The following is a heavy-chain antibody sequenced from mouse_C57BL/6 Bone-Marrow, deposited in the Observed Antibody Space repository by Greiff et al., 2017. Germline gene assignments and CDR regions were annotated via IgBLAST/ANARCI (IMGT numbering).Heavy chain of an antibody. CDR2: GQGVEWIG. Sequence: EVQLQQSGPELARPWASVKISCQAFYTFSRRVHLAIRDTNYWMQWVKQRPGQGVEWIGYIYIGNGYTEYNEKFKGKATLTSDASSSTSYMQLSILTSEDSAIYFCAKDYYGSIQFAYWGQGTLVTVSA. CDR1: YTFSRRVH. CDR3: SEDSAIYFCAKDYYGSIQFAY. J-gene: IGHJ3*01. V-gene: IGHV1-58*01. D-gene: IGHD1-1*01.